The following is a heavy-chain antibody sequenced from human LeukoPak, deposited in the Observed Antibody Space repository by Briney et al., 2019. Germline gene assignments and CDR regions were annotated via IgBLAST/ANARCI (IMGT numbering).Heavy chain of an antibody. D-gene: IGHD3-10*01. CDR3: LTLILLRGVGGGF. V-gene: IGHV3-15*07. CDR1: GGSISNYY. J-gene: IGHJ4*02. Sequence: PSETLSLTCTVSGGSISNYYWNWIRQPPGKGLEWVGRIKSSDDGGAIDYAAPAKGRFAISRDDSQDTLSLQMNSLRTEDTAVYYCLTLILLRGVGGGFWGQGSLVTVAS. CDR2: IKSSDDGGAI.